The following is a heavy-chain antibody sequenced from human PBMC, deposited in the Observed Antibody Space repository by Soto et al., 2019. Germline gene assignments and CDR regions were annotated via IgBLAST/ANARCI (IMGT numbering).Heavy chain of an antibody. CDR3: AREGYYYDSSGYSPIAFDI. J-gene: IGHJ3*02. V-gene: IGHV1-3*01. CDR1: GYTFTSYA. D-gene: IGHD3-22*01. Sequence: ASVKVSCKASGYTFTSYAMHWVRQAPGQRLEWMGWINAGNGNTKYSQKFQGRVTITRDTSASTAYMELSSLRSEDTAVDYCAREGYYYDSSGYSPIAFDIWGQGTMVTVSS. CDR2: INAGNGNT.